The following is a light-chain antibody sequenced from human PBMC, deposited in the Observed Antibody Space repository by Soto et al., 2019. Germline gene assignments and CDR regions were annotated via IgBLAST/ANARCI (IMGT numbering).Light chain of an antibody. CDR1: QSISSW. CDR2: DAS. CDR3: QQYNSYSPWA. Sequence: DIQMTQSPSTLSASVGDRVTITCRASQSISSWLAWYQQKPGKAPKLLIYDASNLESGVPSRFSGSGSGTEFTLTIVSLQPDDFATYYCQQYNSYSPWAFGQGTKVEIK. J-gene: IGKJ1*01. V-gene: IGKV1-5*01.